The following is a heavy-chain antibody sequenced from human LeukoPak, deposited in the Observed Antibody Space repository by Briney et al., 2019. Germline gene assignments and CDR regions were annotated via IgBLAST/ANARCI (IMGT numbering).Heavy chain of an antibody. D-gene: IGHD3-22*01. V-gene: IGHV3-23*01. CDR2: XXGSGGST. CDR3: AKSRYYYDSSDAFDI. Sequence: XEWXXAXXGSGGSTYYADSVKGRFTISRDNSKNTLFLQMNSLRAEDTAVYYCAKSRYYYDSSDAFDIWGQGTMVTVSS. J-gene: IGHJ3*02.